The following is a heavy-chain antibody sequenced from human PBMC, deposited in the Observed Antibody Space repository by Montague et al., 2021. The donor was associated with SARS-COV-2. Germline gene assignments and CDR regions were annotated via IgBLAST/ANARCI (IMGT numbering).Heavy chain of an antibody. Sequence: TLSLTCTVSGGTISTGSYYWSWIPQPAGKGLEWIGRLYTSGCTNYNPSLKSRVTISVDTSKNQFSLRLSSVTAADTAVYYCARVGVGTMVRGVIPAYYYHGMDVWGQGTTATVSS. D-gene: IGHD3-10*01. CDR1: GGTISTGSYY. CDR2: LYTSGCT. V-gene: IGHV4-61*02. CDR3: ARVGVGTMVRGVIPAYYYHGMDV. J-gene: IGHJ6*02.